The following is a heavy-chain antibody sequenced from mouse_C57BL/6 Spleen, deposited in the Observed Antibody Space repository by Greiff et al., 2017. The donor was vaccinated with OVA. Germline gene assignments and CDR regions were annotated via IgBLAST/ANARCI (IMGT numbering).Heavy chain of an antibody. V-gene: IGHV3-8*01. CDR1: GYSITSDY. Sequence: DVKLQESGPGLAKPSQTLSLTCSVTGYSITSDYWNWIRKFPGTKLEYMGYLSYSGSTYYNPSLKSRISITLDTSKNQYYLQLNSVTTEDTATYYCSRIVTYYFDYWGQGTTLTGSS. CDR3: SRIVTYYFDY. J-gene: IGHJ2*01. D-gene: IGHD2-3*01. CDR2: LSYSGST.